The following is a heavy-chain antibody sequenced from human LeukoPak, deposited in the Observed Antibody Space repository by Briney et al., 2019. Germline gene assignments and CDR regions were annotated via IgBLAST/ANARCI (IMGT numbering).Heavy chain of an antibody. Sequence: GGSLRLSCAASGFTFSSYWMHWVRQAPGKGLVWVSRINSDGSSTSYADSVKGRFTISRDNAKNTLYLQMNSLRGEDTAVYYCARASLAYGDYVDIDYWGQGTLVTVSS. CDR1: GFTFSSYW. CDR2: INSDGSST. V-gene: IGHV3-74*01. CDR3: ARASLAYGDYVDIDY. J-gene: IGHJ4*02. D-gene: IGHD4-17*01.